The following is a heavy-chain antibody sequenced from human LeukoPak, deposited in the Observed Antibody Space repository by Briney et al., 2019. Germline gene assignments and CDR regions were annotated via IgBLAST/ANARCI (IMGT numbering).Heavy chain of an antibody. Sequence: PSETLSLTCAVYGGSFNVYYWSWIRQPPGKGLEWIGEINPSSSTNYNPSLKSRVTISADTSKNQFSLKLSSVTAADTAVYYCARLPPRRTYHYESYYMDVWGKGTTVTIS. CDR2: INPSSST. CDR1: GGSFNVYY. D-gene: IGHD3-22*01. V-gene: IGHV4-34*01. CDR3: ARLPPRRTYHYESYYMDV. J-gene: IGHJ6*03.